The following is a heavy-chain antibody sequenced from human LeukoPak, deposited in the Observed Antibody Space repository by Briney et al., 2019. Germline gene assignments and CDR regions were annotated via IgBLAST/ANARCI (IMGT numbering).Heavy chain of an antibody. D-gene: IGHD2-8*02. CDR1: GGSISSYY. J-gene: IGHJ3*02. CDR2: IYYSGST. V-gene: IGHV4-59*01. Sequence: SETLSLTCTVSGGSISSYYWSWIRQPPGKGLEWIGYIYYSGSTNYNPSLKSRVTISVDTSKNQFSLKLSSVTAADTAVYYCARVSLLVPAFDIWGQGTMVTVSS. CDR3: ARVSLLVPAFDI.